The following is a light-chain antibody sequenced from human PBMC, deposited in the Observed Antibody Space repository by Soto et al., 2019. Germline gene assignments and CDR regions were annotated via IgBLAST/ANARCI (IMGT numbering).Light chain of an antibody. Sequence: EIVMTQSPATLSVSPGERATLSCRASQIVSSNLAWYQQKPGQAPRLLIYDAYTRATGVGGRFTGSGSATDFSLTITSLEPEDFAVYYCQQRGKWPSTFGPGTKVHIK. V-gene: IGKV3-11*01. J-gene: IGKJ2*02. CDR3: QQRGKWPST. CDR2: DAY. CDR1: QIVSSN.